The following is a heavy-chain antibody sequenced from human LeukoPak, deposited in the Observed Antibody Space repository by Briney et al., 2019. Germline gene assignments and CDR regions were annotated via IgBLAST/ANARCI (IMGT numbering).Heavy chain of an antibody. CDR2: ISGNSGRT. D-gene: IGHD6-13*01. V-gene: IGHV3-23*01. CDR3: AKSTSSRERVDY. Sequence: GGSLRLSCAGSGFTISSYWMAWVRQAPGKGLEWVSSISGNSGRTYYADSVKGRFSISRDNSNNTLYLQMNSLRAEDAAVYYCAKSTSSRERVDYWGQGTLVTVSS. J-gene: IGHJ4*02. CDR1: GFTISSYW.